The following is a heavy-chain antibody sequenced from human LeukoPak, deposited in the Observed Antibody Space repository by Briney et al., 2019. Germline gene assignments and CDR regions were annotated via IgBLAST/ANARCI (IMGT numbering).Heavy chain of an antibody. CDR3: AKGRTRFYFDY. D-gene: IGHD3/OR15-3a*01. Sequence: GGSLRLSCAASGFTFSSYSMNWVRQAPGKGLEWVSYISSSSSTIYYADSVKGRFTISRHNPKNSLYLQMNILRAEDTAVYYCAKGRTRFYFDYWGQETLVTVSS. V-gene: IGHV3-48*01. CDR2: ISSSSSTI. CDR1: GFTFSSYS. J-gene: IGHJ4*02.